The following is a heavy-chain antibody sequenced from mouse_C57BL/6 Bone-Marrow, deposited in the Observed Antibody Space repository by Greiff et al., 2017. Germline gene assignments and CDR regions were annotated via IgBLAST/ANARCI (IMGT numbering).Heavy chain of an antibody. V-gene: IGHV1-7*01. D-gene: IGHD1-1*01. J-gene: IGHJ1*03. Sequence: QVQLKQSGAELAKPGASVKLSCKASGYTFTSYWMHWVKQRPGQGLEWIGYINPSSGYTKYNQKFKDKATLTADKSSSTAYMQLSSLTYEDSAVYYCASPLYFYGSSIYWYFDVWGTGTTVTVSS. CDR1: GYTFTSYW. CDR3: ASPLYFYGSSIYWYFDV. CDR2: INPSSGYT.